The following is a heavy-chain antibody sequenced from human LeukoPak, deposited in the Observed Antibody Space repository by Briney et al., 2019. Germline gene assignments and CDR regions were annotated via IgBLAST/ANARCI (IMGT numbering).Heavy chain of an antibody. D-gene: IGHD5-18*01. V-gene: IGHV1-24*01. Sequence: ASGKVSGKVSGYTLTELSMHWGRQAPGKGGEGMGGFDPEDGETIYAQKFQGRVTMTEDTSTDTAYMELSSLRSEDTAVYYCATVHDVDTAMALDYWGQGTLVTVSS. CDR3: ATVHDVDTAMALDY. J-gene: IGHJ4*02. CDR1: GYTLTELS. CDR2: FDPEDGET.